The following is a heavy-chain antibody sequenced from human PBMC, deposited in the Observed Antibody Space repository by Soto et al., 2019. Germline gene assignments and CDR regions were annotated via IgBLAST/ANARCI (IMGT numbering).Heavy chain of an antibody. CDR1: GFTFSSYA. D-gene: IGHD2-2*01. CDR3: AGSSSRDGYNLHY. J-gene: IGHJ4*02. Sequence: GSLRLSCAASGFTFSSYAMHWVRQAPGKGLEWVAVISYDGSNKYYADSVKGRFTISRDNSKNTLYLQMNSLRAEDTAVYYCAGSSSRDGYNLHYWGQGTLVTVSS. V-gene: IGHV3-30-3*01. CDR2: ISYDGSNK.